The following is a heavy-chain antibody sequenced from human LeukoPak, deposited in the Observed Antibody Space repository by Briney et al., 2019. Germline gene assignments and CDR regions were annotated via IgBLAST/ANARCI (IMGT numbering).Heavy chain of an antibody. Sequence: ASVKVSCKASGYTFTGYYMHWGRQAPGQGLEWMGWINPNNGDTNYAQKFQGRVTMTRDTSISTTYMELSRLRSDDTAVYYCAKDRDFWSGDSFDIWGQGTMVTVSS. CDR2: INPNNGDT. J-gene: IGHJ3*02. D-gene: IGHD3-3*01. CDR1: GYTFTGYY. V-gene: IGHV1-2*02. CDR3: AKDRDFWSGDSFDI.